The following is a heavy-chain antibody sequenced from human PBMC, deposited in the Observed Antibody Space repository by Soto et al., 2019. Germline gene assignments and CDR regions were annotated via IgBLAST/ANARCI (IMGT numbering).Heavy chain of an antibody. J-gene: IGHJ5*02. CDR2: INAGNGNT. CDR1: GYTYTSYA. CDR3: SRDQIWQDLVWSFDP. V-gene: IGHV1-3*01. Sequence: ASVKVSCKASGYTYTSYAMHWVRQAPGQRLEWMGWINAGNGNTKYSQKFQGRVTITRDTSASTVYMELSSLTSEDTALYYCSRDQIWQDLVWSFDPSGQATLVTLSS. D-gene: IGHD6-13*01.